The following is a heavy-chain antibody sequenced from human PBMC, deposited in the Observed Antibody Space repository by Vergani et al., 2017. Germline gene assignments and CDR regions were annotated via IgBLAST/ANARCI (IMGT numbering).Heavy chain of an antibody. CDR1: GYSFTSYW. Sequence: EVQLVQSGAEVKKPGESLRISCKGSGYSFTSYWISWVRQMPGKGLEWMGRIDPSDSYTNYSPSFQGHVTISADKSISTAYLQWSSLKASDTAMYYCARPIDTIAVAGNWYFDLWGRGTLVTVSS. D-gene: IGHD6-19*01. CDR2: IDPSDSYT. CDR3: ARPIDTIAVAGNWYFDL. J-gene: IGHJ2*01. V-gene: IGHV5-10-1*03.